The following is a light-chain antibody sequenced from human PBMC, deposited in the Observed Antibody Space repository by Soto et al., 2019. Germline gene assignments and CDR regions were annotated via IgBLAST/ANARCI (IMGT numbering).Light chain of an antibody. Sequence: EIVLTQSPGTLSLSPGERATLSCRASQSVSNYLAWYQQKPGQAPRLLIYGASSRATGIPDRFNGSGSGTDFTLTISRKEPEEFAVYYCQQYGGSPQTFGQGTKVEIK. CDR2: GAS. CDR1: QSVSNY. J-gene: IGKJ1*01. V-gene: IGKV3-20*01. CDR3: QQYGGSPQT.